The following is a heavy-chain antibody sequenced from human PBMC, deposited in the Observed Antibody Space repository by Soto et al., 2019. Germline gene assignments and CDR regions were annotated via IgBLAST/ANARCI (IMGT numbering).Heavy chain of an antibody. D-gene: IGHD2-21*02. J-gene: IGHJ3*02. CDR1: GFTFSDYY. V-gene: IGHV3-11*01. CDR3: ARVKRAPVVTAAFDI. CDR2: ISSSGSTI. Sequence: GGSLRLSCAASGFTFSDYYMSWIRQAPGKGLEWVSYISSSGSTIYYADSVKGRFTISRGNAKNSLYLQMNSLRAEDSAVYYCARVKRAPVVTAAFDIWGQGTMVTVSS.